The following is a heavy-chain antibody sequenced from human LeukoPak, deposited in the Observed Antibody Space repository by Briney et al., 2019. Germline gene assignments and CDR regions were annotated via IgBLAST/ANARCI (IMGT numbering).Heavy chain of an antibody. Sequence: PSETLSLTCTVSGGSLSNYYWSWIRQPPGKGLEWIEYIYYSGSTNCNPSVKSRVAMSVDTSKKQFSLKLSSLTAADTAVYYCARGGTAVIAPYAFDIWGQGTMVTVSS. CDR2: IYYSGST. CDR1: GGSLSNYY. J-gene: IGHJ3*02. D-gene: IGHD4-23*01. CDR3: ARGGTAVIAPYAFDI. V-gene: IGHV4-59*01.